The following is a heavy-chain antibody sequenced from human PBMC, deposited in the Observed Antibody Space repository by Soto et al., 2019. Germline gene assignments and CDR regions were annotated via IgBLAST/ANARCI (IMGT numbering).Heavy chain of an antibody. V-gene: IGHV3-64*01. J-gene: IGHJ4*02. D-gene: IGHD2-15*01. CDR1: GFTFSSYA. CDR3: ARESNTRGQRVGSFVY. Sequence: EVQLVESGGGLVQPGGSLRLSCAASGFTFSSYAMHWVRQAPGKGLEYVSAISSNGGSTYYANSVKGRFTISRDNSKNTLYLRMGSLRAEDMAVYYCARESNTRGQRVGSFVYWGQGTLVTVSS. CDR2: ISSNGGST.